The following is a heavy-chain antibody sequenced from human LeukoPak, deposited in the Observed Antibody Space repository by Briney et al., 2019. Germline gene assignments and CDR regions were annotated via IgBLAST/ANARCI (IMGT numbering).Heavy chain of an antibody. J-gene: IGHJ4*02. CDR2: INPSAGGI. D-gene: IGHD4-11*01. CDR1: GYSFTSYF. CDR3: ARDEFSNPPQFDY. Sequence: ASVKVSCKASGYSFTSYFMHWVRQAPGQGLEWMGIINPSAGGIDYAQKFQGRITMTRDTSTSTVYMELRSLRSEDTAVYYCARDEFSNPPQFDYWGQGTLVTVSS. V-gene: IGHV1-46*01.